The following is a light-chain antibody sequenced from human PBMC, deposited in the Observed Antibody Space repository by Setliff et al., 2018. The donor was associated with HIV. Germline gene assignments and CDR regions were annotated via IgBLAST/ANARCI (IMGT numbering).Light chain of an antibody. Sequence: QSALAQPPSASGTPGQLVTISCSGSSSNIGRRTVNWYQQVPGMAPKLLIYSQNQRPSGVPDRFSASKSGTSASLAISGLQSDDEADYYCSAWDDSLNACVFGTGTKVTVL. CDR3: SAWDDSLNACV. V-gene: IGLV1-44*01. CDR2: SQN. J-gene: IGLJ1*01. CDR1: SSNIGRRT.